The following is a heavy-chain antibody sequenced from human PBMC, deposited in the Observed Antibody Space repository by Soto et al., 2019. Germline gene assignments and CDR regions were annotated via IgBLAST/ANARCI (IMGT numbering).Heavy chain of an antibody. CDR3: ARDHQWAFDF. V-gene: IGHV3-48*02. CDR1: GFSFSDYP. CDR2: IRSTSDNT. Sequence: VRLVESGGGLVQPGGSLRLSCAASGFSFSDYPMKWVRQAPGKGLEWLAKIRSTSDNTYYAESIQGRFTISRDIAKNSFYLQIKSLRDEDTALYYLARDHQWAFDFWCQGVLVTVSS. D-gene: IGHD1-26*01. J-gene: IGHJ4*02.